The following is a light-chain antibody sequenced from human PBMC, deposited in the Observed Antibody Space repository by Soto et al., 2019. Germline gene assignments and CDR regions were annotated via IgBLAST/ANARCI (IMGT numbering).Light chain of an antibody. V-gene: IGLV2-14*01. Sequence: QSALTQPASVSGSPGQSITISCTGTSSDVGGYNYVSWYQQQPGRAPKLRIYDVSNRPSGVSNRFSGSKSGNTASLTISGLQAEDEADYYCSSYTSSSTMVFGGGTKSPS. CDR2: DVS. CDR1: SSDVGGYNY. J-gene: IGLJ3*02. CDR3: SSYTSSSTMV.